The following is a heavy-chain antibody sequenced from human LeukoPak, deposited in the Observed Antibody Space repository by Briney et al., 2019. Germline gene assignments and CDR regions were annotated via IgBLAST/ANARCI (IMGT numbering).Heavy chain of an antibody. CDR3: ARHSSKYKFGSGFRNNCFDP. D-gene: IGHD3-10*01. V-gene: IGHV4-39*01. CDR1: DGSVSSNNNY. CDR2: IYYTGST. J-gene: IGHJ5*02. Sequence: AETLSLTCTVSDGSVSSNNNYWGWIRQPPGKGLEWIGTIYYTGSTYYNPSLKSRLTISVDTSQNEFSLKLNSVTAADTDVYYCARHSSKYKFGSGFRNNCFDPWGQGTLVTVSS.